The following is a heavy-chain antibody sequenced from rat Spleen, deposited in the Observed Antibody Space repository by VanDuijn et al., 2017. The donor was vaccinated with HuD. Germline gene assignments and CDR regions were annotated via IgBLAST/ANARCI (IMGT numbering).Heavy chain of an antibody. CDR2: ISYGDSSGHSST. CDR3: ATRDNNYGY. Sequence: EVQLVESDGGLVQPGRSLKLSCAASGFTFSDYYIAWVRQAPTKGLEWVATISYGDSSGHSSTYYRDSVKGRFSISSDDAKSTLYLQMDRLRSEDTATYYCATRDNNYGYWGQGVLVTVSS. D-gene: IGHD1-10*01. J-gene: IGHJ2*01. CDR1: GFTFSDYY. V-gene: IGHV5-29*01.